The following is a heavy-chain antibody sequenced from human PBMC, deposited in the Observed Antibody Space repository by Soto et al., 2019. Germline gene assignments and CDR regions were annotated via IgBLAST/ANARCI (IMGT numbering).Heavy chain of an antibody. D-gene: IGHD3-3*01. CDR1: GYTFTSYG. CDR2: ISAYNGNT. J-gene: IGHJ6*02. CDR3: ARVRITIFGVVIAQPSSGMDV. V-gene: IGHV1-18*04. Sequence: VASVKVSCKASGYTFTSYGISWVRQAPGQGLEWMGWISAYNGNTNYAQKLQGRVTMTPDTSTSTAYMELRRLRSDDTAVYYCARVRITIFGVVIAQPSSGMDVWGQGTTVTVSS.